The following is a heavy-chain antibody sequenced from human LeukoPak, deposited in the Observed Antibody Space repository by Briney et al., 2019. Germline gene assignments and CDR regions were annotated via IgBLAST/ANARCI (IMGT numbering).Heavy chain of an antibody. CDR2: IKKDGSDK. V-gene: IGHV3-7*01. CDR3: VAGSGWRFDY. CDR1: GFTCSSYA. D-gene: IGHD6-19*01. Sequence: GGSLRLSCAASGFTCSSYAMSWVRQAPGKALEWVANIKKDGSDKNYLGSVKGRFTISRDNAKNSLYVQMNSLRVEDTAVYYCVAGSGWRFDYWGQGTLVTVSS. J-gene: IGHJ4*02.